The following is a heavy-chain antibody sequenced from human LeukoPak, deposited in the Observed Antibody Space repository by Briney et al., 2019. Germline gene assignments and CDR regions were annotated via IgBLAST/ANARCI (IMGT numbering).Heavy chain of an antibody. Sequence: GGSLRLSCAASGITFSSYEMNWVRQAPGKGLEWVSYISSSGSTIYYADSVKGRFTISRDNAKNSLYLQMNSLRAEDTAVYYCARSADIVVVPAAIPYFDYWGQGTLVTVSS. CDR3: ARSADIVVVPAAIPYFDY. J-gene: IGHJ4*02. CDR1: GITFSSYE. V-gene: IGHV3-48*03. CDR2: ISSSGSTI. D-gene: IGHD2-2*01.